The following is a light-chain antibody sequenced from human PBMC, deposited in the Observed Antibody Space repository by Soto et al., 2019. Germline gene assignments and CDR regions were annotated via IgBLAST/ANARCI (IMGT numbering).Light chain of an antibody. Sequence: DIQMTQSPSSLSASVGDRVTITCRASQDIRNYLAWYQQKPGKVPKLLIYAASTLQSGVPSRFSGSGSGTDFSLTISSLQAEDVATYYCQKYNSAPWTFGQGTKVEI. CDR2: AAS. CDR1: QDIRNY. CDR3: QKYNSAPWT. V-gene: IGKV1-27*01. J-gene: IGKJ1*01.